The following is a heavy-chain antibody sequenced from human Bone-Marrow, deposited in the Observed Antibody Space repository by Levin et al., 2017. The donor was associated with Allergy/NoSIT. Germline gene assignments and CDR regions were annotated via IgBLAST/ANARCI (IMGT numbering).Heavy chain of an antibody. Sequence: AGGSLRLSCAASGLTFSDYSMNWVRQAPGQGLEWVSYINGGSTTIYYADSVKGRFTIFRDNAKNSLYLQMNSLRAEDTAVYYCANSLGYCRGGACNWGQGTPVTVSS. V-gene: IGHV3-48*01. CDR2: INGGSTTI. CDR3: ANSLGYCRGGACN. J-gene: IGHJ4*02. CDR1: GLTFSDYS. D-gene: IGHD2-15*01.